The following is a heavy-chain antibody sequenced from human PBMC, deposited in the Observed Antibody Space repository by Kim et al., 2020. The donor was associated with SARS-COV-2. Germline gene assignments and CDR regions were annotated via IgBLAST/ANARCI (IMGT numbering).Heavy chain of an antibody. J-gene: IGHJ4*02. CDR2: INPDSGGT. V-gene: IGHV1-2*06. Sequence: ASVKVSCEASGYSFTDHYIHWVRRAPEQGFEWVGRINPDSGGTHYARNFQGRVTMTRDASINTAYLELTSLTSDDAAIYYCARIGPGAIHFDYWGQGT. CDR1: GYSFTDHY. CDR3: ARIGPGAIHFDY. D-gene: IGHD7-27*01.